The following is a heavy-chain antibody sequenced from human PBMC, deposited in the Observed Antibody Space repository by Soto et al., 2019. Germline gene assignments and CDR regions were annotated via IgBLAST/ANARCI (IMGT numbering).Heavy chain of an antibody. CDR3: ASTPLGSRHADNGTDV. J-gene: IGHJ6*01. CDR2: IYPGDSDT. D-gene: IGHD1-26*01. CDR1: GYSFTSYW. Sequence: GEARKMSGRGSGYSFTSYWIGWVRQMPGKGLEWMGIIYPGDSDTRYSPSVQGQVTISADNSISTAYLQCSSLEASDTAMYFCASTPLGSRHADNGTDVWGQGTLVAV. V-gene: IGHV5-51*01.